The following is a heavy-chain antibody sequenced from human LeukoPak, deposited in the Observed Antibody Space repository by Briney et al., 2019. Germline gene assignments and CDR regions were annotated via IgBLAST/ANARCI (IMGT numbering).Heavy chain of an antibody. D-gene: IGHD3-10*01. Sequence: SETLSLTCTVSGGSISSSSYYWGWIRQPPGKGLEWIGSFHYSGSTYYNPSLKSRVTISVDTSKNQFSLKLRSVTAADTAVYYCARGGYYGSGNDFRFDPWGQGTLVTVSS. V-gene: IGHV4-39*07. J-gene: IGHJ5*02. CDR3: ARGGYYGSGNDFRFDP. CDR1: GGSISSSSYY. CDR2: FHYSGST.